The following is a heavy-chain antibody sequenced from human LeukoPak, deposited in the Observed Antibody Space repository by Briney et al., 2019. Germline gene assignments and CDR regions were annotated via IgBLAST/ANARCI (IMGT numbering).Heavy chain of an antibody. CDR1: GFTFGDYS. CDR3: TRGTAVAGTVDYFDY. V-gene: IGHV3-49*04. J-gene: IGHJ4*02. CDR2: IRSKAYGGTT. Sequence: GGSLRLSCTASGFTFGDYSMSWVRQAPGKGLEWVGFIRSKAYGGTTEYSASVKGRFTISRDDSKSIAYLQINSLKTEDTAVYYCTRGTAVAGTVDYFDYWGQGTLVTVSS. D-gene: IGHD6-19*01.